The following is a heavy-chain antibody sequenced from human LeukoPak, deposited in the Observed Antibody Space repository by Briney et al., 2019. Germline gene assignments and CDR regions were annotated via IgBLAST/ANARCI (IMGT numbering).Heavy chain of an antibody. D-gene: IGHD4-17*01. Sequence: ASVKVSCKASGYTFTGYYMHWVRQAPGQGLEWMGWINPNSGGTNYAQKFQGRVTMTRDTSISTAYMEPSRLRSDDTAVYYCARDHYDYGDAGWFDPWGQGTLVTVSS. V-gene: IGHV1-2*02. CDR3: ARDHYDYGDAGWFDP. CDR1: GYTFTGYY. J-gene: IGHJ5*02. CDR2: INPNSGGT.